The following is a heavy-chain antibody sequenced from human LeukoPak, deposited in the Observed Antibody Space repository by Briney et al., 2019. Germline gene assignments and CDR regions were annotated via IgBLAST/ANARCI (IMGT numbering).Heavy chain of an antibody. V-gene: IGHV4-34*01. J-gene: IGHJ4*02. D-gene: IGHD1-1*01. CDR1: GGSFSGYY. CDR3: ARGGRPDITTNGGYFDY. Sequence: SETLSLTCAVYGGSFSGYYWSWIRQPPGKGLEWIGEINHSGSTNYNPSLKSRVTISVDTSKNQFSLKLSSVTAADTAVYYCARGGRPDITTNGGYFDYWGQGTQVTVSS. CDR2: INHSGST.